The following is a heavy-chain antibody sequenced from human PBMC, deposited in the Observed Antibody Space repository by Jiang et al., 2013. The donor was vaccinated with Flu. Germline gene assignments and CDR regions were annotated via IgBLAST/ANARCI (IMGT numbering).Heavy chain of an antibody. Sequence: SVKVSCKASRYIFSNYAISWVRQAPGQGLEWMGWISVYNGDTNYAQNFRGRVTMTTDTSTTTAYLELRSLRSDDTAVYFCARRRGSGYLYYFDFWGQGTLVTVSP. D-gene: IGHD3-22*01. CDR2: ISVYNGDT. CDR1: RYIFSNYA. J-gene: IGHJ4*02. CDR3: ARRRGSGYLYYFDF. V-gene: IGHV1-18*01.